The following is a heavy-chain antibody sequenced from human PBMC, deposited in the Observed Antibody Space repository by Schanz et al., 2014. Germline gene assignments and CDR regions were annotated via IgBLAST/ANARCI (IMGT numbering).Heavy chain of an antibody. Sequence: QVQLVQSGAEVKKPGASVKVSCKASGYTFTSDSMHWVRQAPGQGLEWMGMINPSGGSTNNAQKFQGRLTMTRDTSTSTVYMELRNLRSDDTAVYYCARAKRFGDMDVWGQGTTVTVSS. CDR1: GYTFTSDS. CDR3: ARAKRFGDMDV. CDR2: INPSGGST. V-gene: IGHV1-46*01. J-gene: IGHJ6*02. D-gene: IGHD3-10*01.